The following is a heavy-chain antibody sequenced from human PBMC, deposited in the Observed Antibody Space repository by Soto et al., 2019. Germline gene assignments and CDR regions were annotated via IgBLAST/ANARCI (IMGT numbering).Heavy chain of an antibody. CDR3: ARGLDQPPVGLYFDT. CDR1: GGTFNSYL. CDR2: ITPAFGTA. V-gene: IGHV1-69*06. Sequence: HVQLVQSGAEVKNPGSSVKVSCKTSGGTFNSYLIDWVRQAPGQGLEWMGGITPAFGTAKYAQKFQGRVTITADKSTTTAYMELRTLTSEDTAVYYCARGLDQPPVGLYFDTWGEGTLVTVSS. D-gene: IGHD2-2*01. J-gene: IGHJ4*02.